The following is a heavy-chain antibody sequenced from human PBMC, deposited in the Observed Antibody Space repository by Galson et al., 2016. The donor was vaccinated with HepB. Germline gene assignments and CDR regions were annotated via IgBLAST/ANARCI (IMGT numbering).Heavy chain of an antibody. CDR2: ILGDGDTT. CDR3: AKAEKWEHDF. V-gene: IGHV3-23*01. Sequence: SLRLSCAASGFTFSNYAMTWVRQAPGKGLEWVSGILGDGDTTYYADSVKGRFTISRDNSKNALFLQMYGLRAEATAVYHCAKAEKWEHDFWGQGTLVTVSS. J-gene: IGHJ4*02. CDR1: GFTFSNYA. D-gene: IGHD1/OR15-1a*01.